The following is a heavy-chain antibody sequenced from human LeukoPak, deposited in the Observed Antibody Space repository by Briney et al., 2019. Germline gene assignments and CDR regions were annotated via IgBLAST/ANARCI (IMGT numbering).Heavy chain of an antibody. J-gene: IGHJ5*02. Sequence: KPSETLSLTCTVSGGSISSSSYYWGWIRQPPGKGLEWIGSIYYSGSTYYNPPLKSRVTISVDTSKNQFSLKLSPVTAADTAVYYCARHLNWFDPWGQGTLVTVSS. V-gene: IGHV4-39*01. CDR3: ARHLNWFDP. CDR2: IYYSGST. CDR1: GGSISSSSYY.